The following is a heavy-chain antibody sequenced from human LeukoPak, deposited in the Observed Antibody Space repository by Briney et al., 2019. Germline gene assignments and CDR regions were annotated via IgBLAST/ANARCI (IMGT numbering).Heavy chain of an antibody. Sequence: PGGSLRLSCAASGFTFSGSAMHWVRQASGKGLEWVGRIRSKANSYATAYAASVKGRFTISRDDSKNTAYLQMNSLKTEDTAVYYCTTQIGAMDIVATVDYWGQGTLVTVSS. D-gene: IGHD5-12*01. CDR3: TTQIGAMDIVATVDY. CDR2: IRSKANSYAT. V-gene: IGHV3-73*01. CDR1: GFTFSGSA. J-gene: IGHJ4*02.